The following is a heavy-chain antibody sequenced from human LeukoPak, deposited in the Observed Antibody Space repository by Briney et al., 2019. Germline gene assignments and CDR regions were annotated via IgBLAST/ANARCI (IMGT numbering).Heavy chain of an antibody. Sequence: GGSLRLSCIESGFAFSSCGMHWVRQAPGKGLEWVAFIRSDGSNKYYADSVKGRFTISRDNSKNTLYLQLDSLRAGDTAVYYCAKDRGVGFGEVWGQGTLVTVSS. D-gene: IGHD3-10*01. CDR1: GFAFSSCG. V-gene: IGHV3-30*02. CDR2: IRSDGSNK. J-gene: IGHJ4*02. CDR3: AKDRGVGFGEV.